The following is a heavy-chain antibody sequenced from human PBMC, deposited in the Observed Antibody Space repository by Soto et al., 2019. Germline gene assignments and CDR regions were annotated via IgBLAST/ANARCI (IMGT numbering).Heavy chain of an antibody. V-gene: IGHV4-30-4*01. CDR1: GGSISSGDYY. CDR2: IYYSGST. CDR3: ARETLGYCSSTSCYTRKYWFDP. Sequence: QVQLQESGPGLVKPSQTLSLTCTVSGGSISSGDYYWSWIRQPPGKGLEWIGYIYYSGSTYYNPSLKRRVTISVDTSKNQFSLKLSSVTAADTAVYYCARETLGYCSSTSCYTRKYWFDPWGQGTLVTVSS. J-gene: IGHJ5*02. D-gene: IGHD2-2*02.